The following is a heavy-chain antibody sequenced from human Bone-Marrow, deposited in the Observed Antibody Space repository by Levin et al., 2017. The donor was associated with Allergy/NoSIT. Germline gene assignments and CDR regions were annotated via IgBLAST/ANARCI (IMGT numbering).Heavy chain of an antibody. CDR1: GFTFSSYA. Sequence: PGGSLRLSCAASGFTFSSYAMSWVRQAPGKGLEWVSAISGSGGSTYYADSVKGRFTISRDNSKNTLYLQMNSLRAEDTAVYYCAKVGYYDSSGYYFANWYFDLWGRGTLVTVSS. J-gene: IGHJ2*01. D-gene: IGHD3-22*01. CDR3: AKVGYYDSSGYYFANWYFDL. V-gene: IGHV3-23*01. CDR2: ISGSGGST.